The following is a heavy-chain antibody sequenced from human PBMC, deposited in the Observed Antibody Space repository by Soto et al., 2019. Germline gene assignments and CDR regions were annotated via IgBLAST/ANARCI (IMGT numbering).Heavy chain of an antibody. CDR3: VTFSGLWFGKWSYSDY. CDR1: GFSFGTYA. J-gene: IGHJ4*02. D-gene: IGHD3-10*01. CDR2: ISSNGVST. V-gene: IGHV3-64D*08. Sequence: GGSLRLSCSASGFSFGTYAMHWVRQAPGKGLEYVSRISSNGVSTDYADSVKGRFTISRDNSKNSLFLQMSSLRADDTSVYDCVTFSGLWFGKWSYSDYWGQGTLVTVSS.